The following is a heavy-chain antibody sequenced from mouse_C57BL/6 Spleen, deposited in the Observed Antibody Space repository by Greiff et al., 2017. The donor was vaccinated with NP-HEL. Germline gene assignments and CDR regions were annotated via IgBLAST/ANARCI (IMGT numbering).Heavy chain of an antibody. J-gene: IGHJ3*01. D-gene: IGHD1-1*01. CDR2: ISDGGSYT. Sequence: EVKLVESGGGLVKPGGSLKLSCAASGFTFSSYAMSWVRQTPEKRLEWVATISDGGSYTYCPDNVKGRFTISRDNAKNNLYLQMSHLKSEDTAMYYCARGGSSYTWFAYWGQGTLVTVSA. CDR3: ARGGSSYTWFAY. CDR1: GFTFSSYA. V-gene: IGHV5-4*03.